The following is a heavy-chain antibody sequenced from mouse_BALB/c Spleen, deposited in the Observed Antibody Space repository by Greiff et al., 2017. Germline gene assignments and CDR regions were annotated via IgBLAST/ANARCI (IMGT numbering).Heavy chain of an antibody. Sequence: EVQVVESGGGLVQPGGSRKLSCAASGFTFSSFGMHWVRQAPEKGLEWVAYISSGSSTIYYADTVKGRFTISRDNPKNTLFLQMTSLRSEDTAMYYCAREGYDEGFAYWGQGTLVTVSA. CDR3: AREGYDEGFAY. D-gene: IGHD2-2*01. V-gene: IGHV5-17*02. CDR2: ISSGSSTI. J-gene: IGHJ3*01. CDR1: GFTFSSFG.